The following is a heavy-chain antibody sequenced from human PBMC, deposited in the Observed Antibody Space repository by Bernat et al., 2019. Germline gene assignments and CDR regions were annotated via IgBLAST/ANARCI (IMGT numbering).Heavy chain of an antibody. J-gene: IGHJ6*02. CDR2: IKSKTDGGTT. V-gene: IGHV3-15*01. CDR1: GFTFSNAW. D-gene: IGHD2-15*01. Sequence: EVQLVESGGGLVKPGGSLRLSCAASGFTFSNAWMSWVRQAPGKGLEWVGRIKSKTDGGTTDDAAPVKGRLTISRDDSKNTLYLQMNSLKTEDTAVYYCTTDPYCSGGSCYYYYYGMDVWGQGTTVTVSS. CDR3: TTDPYCSGGSCYYYYYGMDV.